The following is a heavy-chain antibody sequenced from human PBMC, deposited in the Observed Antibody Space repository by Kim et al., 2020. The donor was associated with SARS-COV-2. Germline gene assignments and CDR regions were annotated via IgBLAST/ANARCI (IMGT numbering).Heavy chain of an antibody. CDR1: GFTFRTYA. D-gene: IGHD3-10*01. CDR2: ITDRGAGAYYA. J-gene: IGHJ3*02. V-gene: IGHV3-23*01. CDR3: AKGVNMVRGVYDAFDI. Sequence: PGGSLRLSCTASGFTFRTYAMSWVRQAPGMGLEWVSAITDRGAGAYYAYYADSVKGRFTISRDNSKNTLYLQMNSLRAEDTAVYYCAKGVNMVRGVYDAFDIWGQGTMVTVSS.